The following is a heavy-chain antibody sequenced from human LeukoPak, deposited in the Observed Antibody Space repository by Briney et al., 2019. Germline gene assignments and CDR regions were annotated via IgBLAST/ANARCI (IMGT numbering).Heavy chain of an antibody. CDR1: GGSFSGYY. CDR3: ARVPHYYFGYGYFDT. V-gene: IGHV4-34*01. Sequence: SETLSLTCVVNGGSFSGYYWSWIRQPPGKGLEWIGEIDQSGTTNYNPSLKSRVAISIDTSKKQFSLTLASMTAADTAVYYCARVPHYYFGYGYFDTWGQGTRVTVSS. CDR2: IDQSGTT. J-gene: IGHJ4*02. D-gene: IGHD3/OR15-3a*01.